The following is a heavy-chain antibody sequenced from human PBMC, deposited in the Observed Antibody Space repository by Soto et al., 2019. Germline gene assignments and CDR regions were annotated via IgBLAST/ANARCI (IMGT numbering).Heavy chain of an antibody. J-gene: IGHJ4*02. CDR1: GGSISSGGYY. CDR3: ATYTGTYFVH. D-gene: IGHD1-26*01. V-gene: IGHV4-61*03. CDR2: IFHTGST. Sequence: SETLSLTCTVSGGSISSGGYYWSWIRQHPGKGLEWTGFIFHTGSTNYNPSLKSRVTISVDTSKNYFSLKMTSVTAADTAVYYCATYTGTYFVHWGRGTLVTVSS.